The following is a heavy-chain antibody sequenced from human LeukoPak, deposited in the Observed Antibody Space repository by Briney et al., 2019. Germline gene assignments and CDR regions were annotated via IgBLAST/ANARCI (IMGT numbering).Heavy chain of an antibody. Sequence: SETLSLTCAVYGGSFSGYYWSWIRQPPRKGLEWIGEINHSGSTNYNPSLKSRVTISVDTSKNQFSLKLSSVTAADTAVYYCARDRCSSTSCYRSYAFDIWGQGTMVTVSS. CDR1: GGSFSGYY. V-gene: IGHV4-34*01. CDR3: ARDRCSSTSCYRSYAFDI. J-gene: IGHJ3*02. D-gene: IGHD2-2*01. CDR2: INHSGST.